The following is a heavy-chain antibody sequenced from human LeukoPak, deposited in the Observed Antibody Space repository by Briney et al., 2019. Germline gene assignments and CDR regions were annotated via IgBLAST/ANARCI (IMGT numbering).Heavy chain of an antibody. D-gene: IGHD2-21*01. CDR3: AREGYTYCGGPRCYYMDV. V-gene: IGHV3-11*04. CDR2: ISSSSSTI. J-gene: IGHJ6*03. Sequence: PGGSLRLSCAASGFTFSEYYMTWIRQAPGKGLEWVSYISSSSSTIYYADSVKGRFTISRDNAKNSLYLQMNSLRAEDTAVYYCAREGYTYCGGPRCYYMDVWGKGTTVTASS. CDR1: GFTFSEYY.